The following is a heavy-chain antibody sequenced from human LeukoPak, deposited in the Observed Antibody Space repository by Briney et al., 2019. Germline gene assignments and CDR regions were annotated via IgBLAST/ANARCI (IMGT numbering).Heavy chain of an antibody. CDR3: AKGPTYYYDSSGYSVSDY. Sequence: GGSLRLSCAASGFTFSSYGMHWVRQAPGKGLEWVAFIRYDGSNKYYADSVKGRFTISRDNSKNTLYLQMNSLRAEDTAVYYCAKGPTYYYDSSGYSVSDYWGQGTLVTVSS. J-gene: IGHJ4*02. D-gene: IGHD3-22*01. CDR2: IRYDGSNK. CDR1: GFTFSSYG. V-gene: IGHV3-30*02.